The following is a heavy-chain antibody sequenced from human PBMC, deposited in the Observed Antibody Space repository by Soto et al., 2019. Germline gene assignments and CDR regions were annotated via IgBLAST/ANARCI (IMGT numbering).Heavy chain of an antibody. Sequence: SETLSLTCSVSGGSISGSYWSWIRQSPGKGLEWLGYVYYTGSTNYSPSLRSRVSISVDTSKNEFSLRLSSVTAADTAVYFCARSVAVPGAHVDYWGQGTQVTVSS. J-gene: IGHJ4*02. CDR3: ARSVAVPGAHVDY. D-gene: IGHD6-19*01. CDR2: VYYTGST. V-gene: IGHV4-59*01. CDR1: GGSISGSY.